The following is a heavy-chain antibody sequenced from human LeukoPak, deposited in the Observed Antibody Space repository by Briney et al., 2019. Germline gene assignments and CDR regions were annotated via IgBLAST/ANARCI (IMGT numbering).Heavy chain of an antibody. CDR1: GYTFTSYG. V-gene: IGHV1-18*01. J-gene: IGHJ4*02. CDR2: ISAYNGNT. D-gene: IGHD1-26*01. Sequence: ASVTVSCKASGYTFTSYGISWVRQAPGQGLEWMGWISAYNGNTNYAQKLQGRVTMTTDTSTSTAYMELRSLRSDDTAVYYCARDANRRYASVRGSYLFDYWGQGTLVTVSS. CDR3: ARDANRRYASVRGSYLFDY.